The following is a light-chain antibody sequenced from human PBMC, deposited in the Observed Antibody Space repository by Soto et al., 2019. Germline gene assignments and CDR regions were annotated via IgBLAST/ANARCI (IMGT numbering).Light chain of an antibody. V-gene: IGKV1-5*03. J-gene: IGKJ5*01. CDR1: QTISSW. Sequence: DIQMTQSPSTLPASVGDRVTITCRASQTISSWLAWYQQKPGKAPKLLIYKASTLKSGVPSRFSGSGSGTEFTLTISSLQSEDFAVYYCQQYNNWPPITFGQGTRLEIK. CDR3: QQYNNWPPIT. CDR2: KAS.